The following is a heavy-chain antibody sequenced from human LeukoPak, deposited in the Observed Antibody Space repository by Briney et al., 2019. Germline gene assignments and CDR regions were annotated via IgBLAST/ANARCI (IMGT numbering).Heavy chain of an antibody. V-gene: IGHV4-39*01. CDR2: IYYSGST. D-gene: IGHD2-21*02. CDR1: GGSISSYY. CDR3: ARVFAVVTASPFDY. Sequence: SETLSLTCTVSGGSISSYYWGWIRQPPGKGLEWIGSIYYSGSTYYNPSLKSRVTISVDTSKNQFSLKLSSVTAADTAVYYCARVFAVVTASPFDYWGQGTLVTVSS. J-gene: IGHJ4*02.